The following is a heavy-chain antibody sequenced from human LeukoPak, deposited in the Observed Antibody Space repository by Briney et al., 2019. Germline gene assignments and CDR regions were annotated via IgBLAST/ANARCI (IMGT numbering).Heavy chain of an antibody. Sequence: GGSLRPSCAASGFTFHNYAIHWVRQAPGKGLEWVSLTSGDGITTYFADSVKGRFTISRDNSKSSLFLQMNSLRTEDTALYYCARDHVYGGADYWGQGTLVTVSS. D-gene: IGHD5/OR15-5a*01. CDR2: TSGDGITT. CDR3: ARDHVYGGADY. V-gene: IGHV3-43*02. J-gene: IGHJ4*02. CDR1: GFTFHNYA.